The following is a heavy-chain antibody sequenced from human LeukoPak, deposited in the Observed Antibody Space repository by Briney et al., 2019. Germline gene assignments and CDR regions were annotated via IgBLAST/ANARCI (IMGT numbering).Heavy chain of an antibody. CDR3: ARDYLWGSYRYTPPDY. CDR1: GFTFSSYA. V-gene: IGHV3-30*04. D-gene: IGHD3-16*02. J-gene: IGHJ4*02. Sequence: GGSLRLSCAASGFTFSSYAMHWVRQAPGKGLEWVAVISYDGNNKYYADSVKGRLTISRDNSKNTLYLQMNSLRAEDTAVYYCARDYLWGSYRYTPPDYWGQGTLVTVSS. CDR2: ISYDGNNK.